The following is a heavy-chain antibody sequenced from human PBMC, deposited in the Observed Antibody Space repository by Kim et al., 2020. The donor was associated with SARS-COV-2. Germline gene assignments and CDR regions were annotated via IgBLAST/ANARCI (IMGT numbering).Heavy chain of an antibody. V-gene: IGHV4-31*03. CDR2: IYYSGST. Sequence: SETLSLTCTVSGGSISSGGYYWSWIRQHPGKGLEWIGYIYYSGSTYYNPSLKSRVTISVDTSKNQFSLKLSSVTAADTAVYYCARGGGDYTDDYFDYWGQGTLVTVSS. D-gene: IGHD4-17*01. CDR1: GGSISSGGYY. CDR3: ARGGGDYTDDYFDY. J-gene: IGHJ4*02.